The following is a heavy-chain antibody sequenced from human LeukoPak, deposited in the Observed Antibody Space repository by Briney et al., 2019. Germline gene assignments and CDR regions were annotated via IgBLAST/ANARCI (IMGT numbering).Heavy chain of an antibody. J-gene: IGHJ4*02. Sequence: ASVKVSCKASGGTFISYAISWVRQAPGQGLEWMGGIIPIFGTANYAQKFQGRVTITADESTSTAYMELSSLRSEDTAVYCCARSEQWLVIHLDYWGQGTLVTVSS. D-gene: IGHD6-19*01. CDR2: IIPIFGTA. CDR1: GGTFISYA. CDR3: ARSEQWLVIHLDY. V-gene: IGHV1-69*13.